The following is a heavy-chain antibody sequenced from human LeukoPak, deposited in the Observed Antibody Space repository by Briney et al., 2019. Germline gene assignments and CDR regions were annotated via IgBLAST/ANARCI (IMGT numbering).Heavy chain of an antibody. D-gene: IGHD3-3*01. CDR3: ARADYDFWSGYNYYYYYMDV. Sequence: ASVKVSCKASGYTFTSYYMHWVRQAPGQGLEWMGIINPSGGSTSCAQKFQGRVTMTRDMSTSTVYMELSSLRSEDTAVYYCARADYDFWSGYNYYYYYMDVWGKGTTVTVSS. CDR2: INPSGGST. CDR1: GYTFTSYY. J-gene: IGHJ6*03. V-gene: IGHV1-46*01.